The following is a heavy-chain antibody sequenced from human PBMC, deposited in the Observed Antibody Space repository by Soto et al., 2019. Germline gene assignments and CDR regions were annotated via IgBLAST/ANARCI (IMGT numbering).Heavy chain of an antibody. CDR2: ISAYNGNT. J-gene: IGHJ4*02. Sequence: ASVKVSCKASGYTFTSYYIHWVRQAPGQGLEWMGWISAYNGNTNYAQKLQGRVTMTTDTSTSTAYMELRSLRSDDTAVYYCARDGRVFSAGTLWGQGTLVTVSS. CDR3: ARDGRVFSAGTL. CDR1: GYTFTSYY. V-gene: IGHV1-18*04. D-gene: IGHD6-13*01.